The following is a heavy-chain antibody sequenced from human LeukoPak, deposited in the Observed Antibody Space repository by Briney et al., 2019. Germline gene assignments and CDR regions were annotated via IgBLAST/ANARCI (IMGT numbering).Heavy chain of an antibody. V-gene: IGHV3-74*01. D-gene: IGHD3/OR15-3a*01. CDR3: ARGFWTGVEY. CDR2: IKSDGSDT. CDR1: GFTFSTYW. J-gene: IGHJ4*02. Sequence: GVSLRHSCAASGFTFSTYWMHWVRQAPGEGLVWVSRIKSDGSDTSYADSVKGRFTISRDNAKNTLYLQMNSLRAEDTAVYYCARGFWTGVEYWGQGALVTVSS.